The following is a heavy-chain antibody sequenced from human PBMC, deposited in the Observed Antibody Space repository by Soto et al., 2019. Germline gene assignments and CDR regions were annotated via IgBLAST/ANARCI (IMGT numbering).Heavy chain of an antibody. Sequence: PSETLSLTCAVSGGSISSGGYSWSWIRQPPGKGLEWIGYIYHSGSTYYNPSLKSRVTISVDRSKNQFSLKLSSVTAADTAVYYCARENLDYYYYGMDVWGQGTTVTVS. V-gene: IGHV4-30-2*01. CDR1: GGSISSGGYS. CDR3: ARENLDYYYYGMDV. D-gene: IGHD1-7*01. J-gene: IGHJ6*02. CDR2: IYHSGST.